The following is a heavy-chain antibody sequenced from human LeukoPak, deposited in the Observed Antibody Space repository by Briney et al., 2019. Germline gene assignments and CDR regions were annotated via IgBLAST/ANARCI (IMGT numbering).Heavy chain of an antibody. CDR1: GGSISSSSYY. Sequence: PSETLSHTCTVSGGSISSSSYYWRWIRQPPGKGLEWIGYIYYSGSTNYNPSLKRRVTISVDTSKNQFSLKLSSVTAADTAVYYCARGYYYYYYMDVWGKGTTVTVSS. CDR3: ARGYYYYYYMDV. J-gene: IGHJ6*03. CDR2: IYYSGST. V-gene: IGHV4-61*01.